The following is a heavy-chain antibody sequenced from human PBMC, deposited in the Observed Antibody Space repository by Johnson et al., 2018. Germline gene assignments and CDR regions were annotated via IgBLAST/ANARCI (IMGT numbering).Heavy chain of an antibody. J-gene: IGHJ6*02. D-gene: IGHD5-18*01. CDR3: AKGGYTYGFYYGMDV. V-gene: IGHV3-30*18. CDR2: LSYDGSNK. Sequence: VQLVESGGGVVQPGRSLRLSCAASGFTFSSYGMHWVRQAPGKGLEWVAVLSYDGSNKYYADSVKGRFTISRDNSKNTLYLQMNSLRAEDTAVYYCAKGGYTYGFYYGMDVWGQGTTVTVSS. CDR1: GFTFSSYG.